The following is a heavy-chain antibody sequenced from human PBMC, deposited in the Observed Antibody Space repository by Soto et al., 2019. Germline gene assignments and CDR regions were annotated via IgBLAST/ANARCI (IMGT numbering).Heavy chain of an antibody. V-gene: IGHV3-74*01. CDR1: GFTFSSYW. D-gene: IGHD2-2*01. CDR2: INSDGSST. CDR3: ASVPGRHIPGPHAEDY. J-gene: IGHJ4*02. Sequence: GGSLRLSCAASGFTFSSYWMHWVRQAPGKGLVWVSRINSDGSSTSYADSVKGRFTISRDNAKNTLYLQMNSLRAEDTAVYYCASVPGRHIPGPHAEDYWGQGTLVTVSS.